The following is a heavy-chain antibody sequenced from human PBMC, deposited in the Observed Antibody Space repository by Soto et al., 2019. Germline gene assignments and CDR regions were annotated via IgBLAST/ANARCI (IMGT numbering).Heavy chain of an antibody. V-gene: IGHV3-23*01. CDR1: GLPFTPHA. D-gene: IGHD2-2*01. J-gene: IGHJ6*02. Sequence: PGGSLRLSFLAPGLPFTPHALSWAPQVPGKGLEWVSTFSGSGGNIYYGESVKGRFTISRDDPKNTLYLDMNSLRVEDTAVYYCAKDPPWTVGPLAMDVWGQGTTGTVS. CDR3: AKDPPWTVGPLAMDV. CDR2: FSGSGGNI.